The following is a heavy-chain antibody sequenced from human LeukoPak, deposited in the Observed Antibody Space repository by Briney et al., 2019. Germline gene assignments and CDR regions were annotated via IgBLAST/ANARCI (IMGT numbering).Heavy chain of an antibody. J-gene: IGHJ6*03. Sequence: SETLSLTCTVSGGSISSYYLSWIRQPAGKGLEWIGRIYSRVTTYNPSLKSRVTMSVDTSKNQFSLKLSSVTAADTAVYYCARGIAVGAKDYYYYSMDVWGKGTTVTISS. V-gene: IGHV4-4*07. CDR2: IYSRVTT. CDR1: GGSISSYY. D-gene: IGHD6-19*01. CDR3: ARGIAVGAKDYYYYSMDV.